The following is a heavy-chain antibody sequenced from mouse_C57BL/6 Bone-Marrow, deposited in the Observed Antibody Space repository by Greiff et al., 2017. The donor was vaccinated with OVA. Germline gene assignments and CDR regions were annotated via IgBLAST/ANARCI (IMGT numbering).Heavy chain of an antibody. CDR3: ARENYYFWCAY. Sequence: QVQLKQPGAELVMPGASVKLSCKASGYTFTSYWMHWVKQRPGQGLEWIGEIDPSDSYTNYNQKFKGKSTLTVDKSSSTAYMQLSSLTSEDSAVYYCARENYYFWCAYWGQGTLVTVSA. J-gene: IGHJ3*01. D-gene: IGHD2-1*01. CDR1: GYTFTSYW. CDR2: IDPSDSYT. V-gene: IGHV1-69*01.